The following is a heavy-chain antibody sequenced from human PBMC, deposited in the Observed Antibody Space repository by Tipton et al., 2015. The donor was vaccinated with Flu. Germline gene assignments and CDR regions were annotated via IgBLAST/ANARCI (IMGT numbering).Heavy chain of an antibody. Sequence: LRLSCTVSGGSISSGGYYWSWIRQHPGKGLEWIGYIYYSGSTYYNPSLKSRVTISVDTSKNQFSLKLSSVTAADTAVYYCARVVGATPHYFDYWGQGTLVTVSS. J-gene: IGHJ4*02. D-gene: IGHD1-26*01. V-gene: IGHV4-31*03. CDR1: GGSISSGGYY. CDR2: IYYSGST. CDR3: ARVVGATPHYFDY.